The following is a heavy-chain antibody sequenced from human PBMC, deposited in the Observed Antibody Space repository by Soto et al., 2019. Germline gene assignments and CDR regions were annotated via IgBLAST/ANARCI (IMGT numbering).Heavy chain of an antibody. Sequence: QVQLMQSGAEVKKPGSSVKVSCKASGGTFSSYAISWVRQAPGQGLEWMGGIIPIFGTANYAQKFQGRLTVTADESTSTVYLELSSLTSEDTAVYYCAREGPPDIAWFDPWGQGTLVSVSS. J-gene: IGHJ5*02. CDR2: IIPIFGTA. CDR1: GGTFSSYA. D-gene: IGHD2-15*01. CDR3: AREGPPDIAWFDP. V-gene: IGHV1-69*01.